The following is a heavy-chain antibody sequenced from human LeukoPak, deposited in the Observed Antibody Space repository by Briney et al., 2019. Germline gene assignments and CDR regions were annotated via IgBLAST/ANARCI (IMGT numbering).Heavy chain of an antibody. D-gene: IGHD3-22*01. Sequence: GGSLRLSRAASGFTVSSNYMSWVRQAPGKGLEWVSVIYSGGSTYYADSVKGRFTISRDNSKNTLYLQMNSLRAEDTAVYYCARDPGGYYYDSSGYRWGQGTLVTVSS. CDR3: ARDPGGYYYDSSGYR. CDR1: GFTVSSNY. CDR2: IYSGGST. V-gene: IGHV3-66*02. J-gene: IGHJ4*02.